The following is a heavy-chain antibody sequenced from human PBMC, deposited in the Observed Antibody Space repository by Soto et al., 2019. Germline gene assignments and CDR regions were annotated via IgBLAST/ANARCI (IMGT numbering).Heavy chain of an antibody. V-gene: IGHV3-74*01. D-gene: IGHD1-26*01. CDR1: GFTFSSDW. CDR3: TTEGGGSYSNN. Sequence: EVQLVESGGGLVQPGGSLRLSCVASGFTFSSDWMHWVRQGPGRGLVWVSRMNSDGSIINYADSVKGRFTVSRDNAKNTLYLQMNSLRVEDTALYYCTTEGGGSYSNNWGQGTLVIVSS. J-gene: IGHJ4*02. CDR2: MNSDGSII.